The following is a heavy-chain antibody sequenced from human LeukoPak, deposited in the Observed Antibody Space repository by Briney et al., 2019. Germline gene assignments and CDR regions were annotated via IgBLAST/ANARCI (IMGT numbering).Heavy chain of an antibody. CDR2: IWYDGSKK. J-gene: IGHJ4*02. V-gene: IGHV3-33*08. CDR1: GFTFSSHG. Sequence: GRSLRLSCVASGFTFSSHGMHWVRQAPGKGLEWVAVIWYDGSKKYYADSVKGRFTISRDNSKNTLYLQMDSLKAEDTAVYYCARYTTYWFLDYWGQGTLVTVSS. CDR3: ARYTTYWFLDY. D-gene: IGHD2-8*02.